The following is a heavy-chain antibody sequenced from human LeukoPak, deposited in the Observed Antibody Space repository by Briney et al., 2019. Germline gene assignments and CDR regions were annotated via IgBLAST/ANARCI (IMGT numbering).Heavy chain of an antibody. CDR1: GYTFTSYG. V-gene: IGHV1-2*06. J-gene: IGHJ4*02. CDR2: INPNTGAT. CDR3: ARERRDY. Sequence: ASVKVSCKASGYTFTSYGISWVRRAPGQGLEWMGRINPNTGATTYAQKFRARVTMTRDTSIRTAYMELSRLRADDTAVYYCARERRDYWGQGTLVTVSS.